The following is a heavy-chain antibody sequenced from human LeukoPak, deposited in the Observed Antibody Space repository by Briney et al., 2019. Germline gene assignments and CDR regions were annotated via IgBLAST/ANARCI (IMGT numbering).Heavy chain of an antibody. Sequence: QSGGSLRLSCAAAGFTFITYAIHWVRQAPGKGLEWVAFISNDGKTAYYADSVKGRFTVSRDNSKTTVFLQMNSLRVEDAAVYYCARDLGLGRGWYGGDYWGQGTLVAVSS. V-gene: IGHV3-30*04. CDR2: ISNDGKTA. CDR3: ARDLGLGRGWYGGDY. D-gene: IGHD6-19*01. J-gene: IGHJ4*02. CDR1: GFTFITYA.